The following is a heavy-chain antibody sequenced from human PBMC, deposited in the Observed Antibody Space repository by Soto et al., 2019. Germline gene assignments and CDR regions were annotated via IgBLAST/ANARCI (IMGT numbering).Heavy chain of an antibody. CDR2: MYDSGTT. Sequence: SETLSLICTVSGGSISGYYWSWIRQPPGKGLEWIAYMYDSGTTNYNPSLKSRVTISRDTSKNQVSLELTSVTAADTAVYYCGRHPQGLAPYPFDYGGKETLVTVS. D-gene: IGHD6-19*01. J-gene: IGHJ4*02. V-gene: IGHV4-59*08. CDR3: GRHPQGLAPYPFDY. CDR1: GGSISGYY.